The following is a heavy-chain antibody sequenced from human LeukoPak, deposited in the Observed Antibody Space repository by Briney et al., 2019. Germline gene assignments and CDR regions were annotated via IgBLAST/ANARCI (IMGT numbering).Heavy chain of an antibody. CDR3: AREAVDIVVVVAATYYYYGMDV. J-gene: IGHJ6*02. CDR1: GGSISSSSYY. CDR2: IYYSGST. V-gene: IGHV4-39*02. Sequence: SETLSLTCTVSGGSISSSSYYWGWIRQPPGKGLEWIGSIYYSGSTYYNPSLKSRVTISVDTSKNQFSLKLSSVTAADTAVYYCAREAVDIVVVVAATYYYYGMDVWGQGTTVTVSS. D-gene: IGHD2-15*01.